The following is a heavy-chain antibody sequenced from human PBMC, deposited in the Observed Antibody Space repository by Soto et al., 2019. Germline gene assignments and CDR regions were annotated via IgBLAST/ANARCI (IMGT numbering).Heavy chain of an antibody. CDR1: GFAFSSSW. CDR2: ISSDGTRT. CDR3: ASPHTGATHNGLTS. V-gene: IGHV3-74*01. J-gene: IGHJ4*02. Sequence: EVQLVDSGGGLVQPGGSLRLSCAASGFAFSSSWMHWVRQAPGKGLVWVSRISSDGTRTNYADSVKGRFTISRDNAKNTLYLQMNSLGGEDTAVYHCASPHTGATHNGLTSWGQGTLVTVSP. D-gene: IGHD5-18*01.